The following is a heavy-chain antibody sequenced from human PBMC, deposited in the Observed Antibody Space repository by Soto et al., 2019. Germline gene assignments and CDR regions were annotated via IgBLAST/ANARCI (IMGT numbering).Heavy chain of an antibody. V-gene: IGHV1-18*01. CDR3: ARWENIVVVVAATDDAFDI. J-gene: IGHJ3*02. CDR2: ISAYNGNT. D-gene: IGHD2-15*01. Sequence: ASVKVSCKASGYTFTSYGISWVRQAPGQGLEWMGWISAYNGNTNYAQKLQGRVTMTTETSTSTAYMELRSLRSDDTAVYYCARWENIVVVVAATDDAFDIWGQGTMVTVSS. CDR1: GYTFTSYG.